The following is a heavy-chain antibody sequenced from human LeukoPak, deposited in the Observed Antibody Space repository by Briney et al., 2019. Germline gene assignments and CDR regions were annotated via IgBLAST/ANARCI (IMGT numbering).Heavy chain of an antibody. V-gene: IGHV3-48*03. CDR2: ISSSGSTI. CDR3: AKGPWLAYPYYFDY. D-gene: IGHD6-19*01. CDR1: GFTFSSYE. J-gene: IGHJ4*02. Sequence: GGSLRLSCAASGFTFSSYEMNWVRQAPGKGLEWVSYISSSGSTIYYADSVKGRFTISRDNAKNSLYLQMNSLRAEDTAVYYCAKGPWLAYPYYFDYWGQGTLVTVSS.